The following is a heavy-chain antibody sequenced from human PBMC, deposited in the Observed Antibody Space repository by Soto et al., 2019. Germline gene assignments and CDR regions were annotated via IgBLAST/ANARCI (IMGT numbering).Heavy chain of an antibody. CDR3: ARAAVIIPEPYYYYYYGMDV. V-gene: IGHV3-7*01. CDR2: IKQDGSEK. CDR1: GFTFSGYW. Sequence: GGSLRLSCAASGFTFSGYWMSWVRQAPGKGLEWVANIKQDGSEKYYVDSVKGRFTISRDNSKNTLYLQMNSLRAEDTAVYYCARAAVIIPEPYYYYYYGMDVWGQGTTVTVSS. D-gene: IGHD3-3*01. J-gene: IGHJ6*02.